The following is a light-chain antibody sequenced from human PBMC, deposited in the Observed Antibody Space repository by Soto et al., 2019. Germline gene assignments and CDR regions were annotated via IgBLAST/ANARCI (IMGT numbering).Light chain of an antibody. CDR2: GAS. J-gene: IGKJ1*01. V-gene: IGKV3D-15*01. CDR3: QQYGSSPPKT. CDR1: QGVRSN. Sequence: EIVMTQSPATLSVSPGDRATLSCRASQGVRSNLAWYQQKPGQAPRLVISGASTRAPGIPARFSGFGSGTEFTLTISGLQSEDFAVYYCQQYGSSPPKTFGQGTKVDIK.